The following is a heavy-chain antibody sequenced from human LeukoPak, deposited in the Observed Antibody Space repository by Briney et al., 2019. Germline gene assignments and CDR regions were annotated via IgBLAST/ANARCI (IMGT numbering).Heavy chain of an antibody. D-gene: IGHD3-22*01. V-gene: IGHV4-30-2*01. CDR3: ARGKNYYDSSGYYYDY. CDR1: GGSISSGGYS. J-gene: IGHJ4*02. CDR2: IYHSGST. Sequence: KPSGTLSLTCAVSGGSISSGGYSWSWIRQPPGKGLEWIGYIYHSGSTYYNPSLKSRVTISVDRSKNQFSLKLSSVTAADTAVYYCARGKNYYDSSGYYYDYWGQGTLVTVSS.